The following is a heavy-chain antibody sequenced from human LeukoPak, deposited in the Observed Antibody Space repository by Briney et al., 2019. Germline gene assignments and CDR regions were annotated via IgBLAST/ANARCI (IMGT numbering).Heavy chain of an antibody. J-gene: IGHJ6*02. CDR1: GYTFTSYG. CDR3: ASWGISNYYYYGMDV. V-gene: IGHV1-8*02. D-gene: IGHD2/OR15-2a*01. Sequence: ASVKVSCKASGYTFTSYGIGWVRQATGQGLEWMGWMNPNSGNTGYAQKFQGRVTMTRNTSISTAYMELSSLRSEDTAVYYCASWGISNYYYYGMDVWGQGTTVTVSS. CDR2: MNPNSGNT.